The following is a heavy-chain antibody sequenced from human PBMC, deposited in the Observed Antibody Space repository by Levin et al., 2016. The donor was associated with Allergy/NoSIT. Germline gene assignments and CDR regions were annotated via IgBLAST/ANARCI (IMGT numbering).Heavy chain of an antibody. CDR1: GFTVSSNY. CDR2: IYSCGST. CDR3: AKSGFCSGGSCHDGMDV. D-gene: IGHD2-15*01. Sequence: GESLKISCAASGFTVSSNYMSWVRQAPGKGLEWVSVIYSCGSTYYADSVKGRFTISRDNSKNTLYLQMNSLRAEDTAVYYCAKSGFCSGGSCHDGMDVWGQGTTVTVSS. V-gene: IGHV3-66*03. J-gene: IGHJ6*02.